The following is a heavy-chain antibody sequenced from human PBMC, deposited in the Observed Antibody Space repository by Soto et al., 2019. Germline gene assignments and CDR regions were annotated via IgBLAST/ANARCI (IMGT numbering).Heavy chain of an antibody. Sequence: ASVKVSCKASGYTFTGYYMHWVRQAPGQGLEWMGWINPNSGGTIYAQKFQGRVTMTEDTSTDTAYMELSSLRSEDTAVYYCVAGYSYGHWYFDLWGRGTLVTVSS. CDR2: INPNSGGT. J-gene: IGHJ2*01. CDR3: VAGYSYGHWYFDL. CDR1: GYTFTGYY. D-gene: IGHD5-18*01. V-gene: IGHV1-2*02.